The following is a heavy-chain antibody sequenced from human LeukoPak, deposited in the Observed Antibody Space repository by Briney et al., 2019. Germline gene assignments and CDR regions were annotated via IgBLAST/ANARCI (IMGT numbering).Heavy chain of an antibody. J-gene: IGHJ3*02. CDR3: ARDRTDYYGSGSYWPAHAFDI. D-gene: IGHD3-10*01. CDR1: GLTYSSYW. V-gene: IGHV3-7*01. CDR2: INQDGSEK. Sequence: GGSLRLFCAASGLTYSSYWMSWVRQASGKGLVGVADINQDGSEKYYMDVVKGRLSISRENAKNSLYLQMDSLRAEDRAVYYCARDRTDYYGSGSYWPAHAFDIWGQGTMVTVSS.